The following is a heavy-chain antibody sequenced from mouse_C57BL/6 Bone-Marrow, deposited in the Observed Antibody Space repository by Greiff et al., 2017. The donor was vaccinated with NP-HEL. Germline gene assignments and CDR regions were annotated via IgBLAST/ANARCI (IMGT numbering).Heavy chain of an antibody. CDR1: GFNIKDDY. CDR2: IDPENGDT. V-gene: IGHV14-4*01. CDR3: TTETGYFDV. Sequence: VQLQQSGAELVRPGAAGMLSWAASGFNIKDDYMHWVKQRPEQGLEWIGWIDPENGDTEYASKFQGKATITADTSSNTAYLQLSSLTSEDTAVYYCTTETGYFDVWGTGTTVTVSS. J-gene: IGHJ1*03. D-gene: IGHD3-2*01.